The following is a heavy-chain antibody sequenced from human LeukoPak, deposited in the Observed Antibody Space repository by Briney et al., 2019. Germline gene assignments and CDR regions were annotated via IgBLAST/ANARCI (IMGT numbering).Heavy chain of an antibody. CDR1: GGFVSSNY. D-gene: IGHD4/OR15-4a*01. CDR3: ARGGARLYGMDV. J-gene: IGHJ6*02. Sequence: TPSETLSLTCTVSGGFVSSNYWSWIRQPPGKGLEWIGYIYYSGSTNYNPSLKSRVTISEDTSKNQFSLKLTSVTAADTAVYYCARGGARLYGMDVWGQGTTVTVSS. V-gene: IGHV4-59*02. CDR2: IYYSGST.